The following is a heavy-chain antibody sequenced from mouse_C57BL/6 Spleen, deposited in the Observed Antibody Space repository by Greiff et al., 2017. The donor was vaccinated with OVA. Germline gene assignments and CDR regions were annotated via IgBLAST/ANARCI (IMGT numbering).Heavy chain of an antibody. Sequence: QVQLQQPGAELVRPGSSVKLSCKASGYTFTSYWMDWVKQRPGQGLEWIGNISPSDSETHYNQKFKDKATLTVDKSSSTAYMQLSSLTSEDSAVYYCARGGNYVDAMDYWGQGTSVTVSS. CDR3: ARGGNYVDAMDY. CDR2: ISPSDSET. V-gene: IGHV1-61*01. CDR1: GYTFTSYW. D-gene: IGHD2-1*01. J-gene: IGHJ4*01.